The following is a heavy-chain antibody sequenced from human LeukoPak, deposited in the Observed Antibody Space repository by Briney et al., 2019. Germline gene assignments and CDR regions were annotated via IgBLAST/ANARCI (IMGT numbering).Heavy chain of an antibody. CDR3: AKHDPRRVVITNWFDP. D-gene: IGHD3-22*01. CDR1: GFTFSPYA. CDR2: ISGSGGIT. J-gene: IGHJ5*02. V-gene: IGHV3-23*01. Sequence: GGSLRLSCAASGFTFSPYAISWVRQAAGKGLEWVSAISGSGGITYYADSVKGRFTISRGNSKNTLYLQMNSLRAEDTAVYYCAKHDPRRVVITNWFDPWGQGTLVTVSS.